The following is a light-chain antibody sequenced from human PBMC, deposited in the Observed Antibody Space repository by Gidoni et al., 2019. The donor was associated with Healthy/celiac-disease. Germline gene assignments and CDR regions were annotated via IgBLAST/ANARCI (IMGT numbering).Light chain of an antibody. J-gene: IGLJ2*01. CDR2: QDS. CDR3: QAWDSSTAV. CDR1: KLGDKY. Sequence: YELTQPPSVSVSPGQTASITCSGDKLGDKYACWYQQKPGQSPVLVIYQDSKRPSGIPERFSGSNSGNTATLTISGTQAMDETDYYCQAWDSSTAVFGGGTKLTVL. V-gene: IGLV3-1*01.